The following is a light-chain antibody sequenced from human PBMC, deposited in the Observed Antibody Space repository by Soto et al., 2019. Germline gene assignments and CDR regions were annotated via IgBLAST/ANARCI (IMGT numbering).Light chain of an antibody. V-gene: IGLV2-8*01. CDR2: EVT. Sequence: QSALTQPPSASASPGQSVTISCTGTSGDVGGYNSVSWYQQHPDKAPKLMISEVTKRPSGVPDRFSGSKSGNTASLTVSGLQAEDEADYYCSSYAGSNNYVFGTGTKLTVL. CDR3: SSYAGSNNYV. J-gene: IGLJ1*01. CDR1: SGDVGGYNS.